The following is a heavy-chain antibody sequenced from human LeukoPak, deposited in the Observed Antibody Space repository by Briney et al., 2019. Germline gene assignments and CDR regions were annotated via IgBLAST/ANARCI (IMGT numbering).Heavy chain of an antibody. D-gene: IGHD4-17*01. Sequence: GGSLRLSCAASGFTFAKYAITWIRQAPGKGLEWVSSTRGSGHTTYYADSVQGRFTISRDNSKNTLFLQMNSLRAGDTAIYHCAKDPNGDYVGAFDMWGQGTMVTVSS. V-gene: IGHV3-23*01. CDR1: GFTFAKYA. CDR2: TRGSGHTT. J-gene: IGHJ3*02. CDR3: AKDPNGDYVGAFDM.